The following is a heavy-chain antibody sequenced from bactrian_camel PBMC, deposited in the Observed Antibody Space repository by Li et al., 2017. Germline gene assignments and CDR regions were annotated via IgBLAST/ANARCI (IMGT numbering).Heavy chain of an antibody. CDR3: AACRSCSGGVCNGDFAY. Sequence: HVQLVESGGGSVQVGGSLRLSCTAPGYIYSSDCLGWFRQAPGKEREKVATIHSDGPTTYADSVKGRFTISKDAAKNTLFLQMNSLKTEDTGVYYCAACRSCSGGVCNGDFAYWGQGTQVTVS. D-gene: IGHD2*01. CDR1: GYIYSSDC. CDR2: IHSDGPT. V-gene: IGHV3S53*01. J-gene: IGHJ6*01.